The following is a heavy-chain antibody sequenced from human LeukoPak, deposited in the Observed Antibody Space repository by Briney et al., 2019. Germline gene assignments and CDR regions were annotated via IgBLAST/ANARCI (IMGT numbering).Heavy chain of an antibody. CDR2: IYSGGST. D-gene: IGHD7-27*01. J-gene: IGHJ4*02. CDR1: GFTVSSNY. Sequence: GGSLRLSCAASGFTVSSNYMSWVRQAPGKGLEWVSVIYSGGSTYYADSVKGRFTISRDNSKNTLYLQMNSLRAEDTAVYCCASLTGITYYFDYWGQGTLVTVSS. CDR3: ASLTGITYYFDY. V-gene: IGHV3-53*01.